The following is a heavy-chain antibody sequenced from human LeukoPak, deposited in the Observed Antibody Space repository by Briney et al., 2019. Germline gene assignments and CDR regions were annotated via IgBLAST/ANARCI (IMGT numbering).Heavy chain of an antibody. D-gene: IGHD6-6*01. CDR2: IDPSDSYT. Sequence: GESLRISCKGSGYNFTNYWISWVRQMPGKGLEWMGRIDPSDSYTNYSPSFQGHVTISADKSISTAYLQWSSLKASDTAMYYCARHASTYSSSSPGYYYYYGMDVWGQGTTVTVSS. CDR3: ARHASTYSSSSPGYYYYYGMDV. CDR1: GYNFTNYW. V-gene: IGHV5-10-1*01. J-gene: IGHJ6*02.